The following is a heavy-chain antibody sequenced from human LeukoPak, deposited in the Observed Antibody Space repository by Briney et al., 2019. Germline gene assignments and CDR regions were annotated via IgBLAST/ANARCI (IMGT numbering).Heavy chain of an antibody. CDR3: ARESSGNYYNPLGYMDV. J-gene: IGHJ6*03. CDR2: IITSGIT. D-gene: IGHD3-10*01. CDR1: GGSISIYY. Sequence: SETLSLTCTVSGGSISIYYWNWIRQPAGKGLEWIGRIITSGITNYDPSLKSRVTMSVDTSKNQFSLNLSSVTAADTAVYYCARESSGNYYNPLGYMDVWGKGTTVTVSS. V-gene: IGHV4-4*07.